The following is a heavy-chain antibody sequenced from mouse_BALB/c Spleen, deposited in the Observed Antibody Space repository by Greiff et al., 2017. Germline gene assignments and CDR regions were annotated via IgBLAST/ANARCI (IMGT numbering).Heavy chain of an antibody. V-gene: IGHV1S81*02. CDR1: GYTFTSYY. J-gene: IGHJ3*01. CDR2: INPSNGGT. D-gene: IGHD2-10*01. CDR3: TRDLLLAY. Sequence: VQLQQPGAELVKPGASVKLSCKASGYTFTSYYMYWVKQRPGQGLEWIGGINPSNGGTNFNEKFKSKATLTVDKSSSTAYMQLSSLTSEDSAVYYCTRDLLLAYWGQGTLVTVSA.